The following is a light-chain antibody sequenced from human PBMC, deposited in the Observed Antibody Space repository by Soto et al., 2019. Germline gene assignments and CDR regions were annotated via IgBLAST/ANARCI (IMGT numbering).Light chain of an antibody. CDR2: AAS. CDR1: QGIDSS. CDR3: QKYNSAPRT. J-gene: IGKJ1*01. V-gene: IGKV1-27*01. Sequence: ILLTQSPSSLSASVGDRVTITCRASQGIDSSFAWYQQKPGKAPKLLIYAASTLQSGVPSRFSGSGSGTDFTLTTSSLQPEDVATYYCQKYNSAPRTFAQGTKVDI.